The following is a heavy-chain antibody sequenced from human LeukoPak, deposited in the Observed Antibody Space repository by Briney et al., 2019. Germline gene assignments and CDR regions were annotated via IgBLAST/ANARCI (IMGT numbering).Heavy chain of an antibody. CDR3: ARLAQEMATINVYFDY. D-gene: IGHD5-24*01. Sequence: VASVKVSCKASGYTFTGYYMHWVRQAPGQGLEWMGWINPNSGGTNYAQKFQGRVTMTRDTSISTAYMELSRLRSDDTAVCYCARLAQEMATINVYFDYWGQGTLSPSPQ. CDR1: GYTFTGYY. V-gene: IGHV1-2*02. J-gene: IGHJ4*02. CDR2: INPNSGGT.